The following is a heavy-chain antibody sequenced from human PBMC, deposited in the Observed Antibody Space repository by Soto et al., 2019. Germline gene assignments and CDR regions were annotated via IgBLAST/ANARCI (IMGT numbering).Heavy chain of an antibody. CDR3: ASGGSVPN. CDR1: GFTFSSYS. D-gene: IGHD2-15*01. J-gene: IGHJ4*02. Sequence: EVQLVESGGGLVQPGGSLRLSCAAYGFTFSSYSMNWVRQAPGMGLEWVSYISTGSGSIYYADSVKGRFTISRDNAKNSLFLQMNSLRAEDTAVYYCASGGSVPNWGQGTLVTVSS. CDR2: ISTGSGSI. V-gene: IGHV3-48*01.